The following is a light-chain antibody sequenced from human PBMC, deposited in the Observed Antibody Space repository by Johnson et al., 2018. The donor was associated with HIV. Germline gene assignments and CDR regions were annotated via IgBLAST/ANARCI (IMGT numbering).Light chain of an antibody. CDR3: GTWDSSLSAGGV. CDR2: ENN. CDR1: SSNIGTNY. V-gene: IGLV1-51*01. Sequence: QSVLTQPPSVSAAPGQKVTISCSGSSSNIGTNYVSWYQQLPGTAPKLLIYENNKRPSGIPDRFSASESGTSATLGITGLQTGDEADYYCGTWDSSLSAGGVFGTGTKVTVL. J-gene: IGLJ1*01.